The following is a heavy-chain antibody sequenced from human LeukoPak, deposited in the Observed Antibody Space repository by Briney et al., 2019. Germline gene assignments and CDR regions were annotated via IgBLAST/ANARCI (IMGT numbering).Heavy chain of an antibody. D-gene: IGHD2-21*01. V-gene: IGHV4-39*02. CDR1: GGSISSSSYY. CDR3: ARGQWPSCGDERQCAFGI. Sequence: SETLSLTCTVSGGSISSSSYYWSWIRQSPGKGLEWIGEINHLGTTSHNPSLRSRVTTSVDTSRNYFFLELRSLTAADTAVYYCARGQWPSCGDERQCAFGIWGQGTMVTVS. J-gene: IGHJ3*02. CDR2: INHLGTT.